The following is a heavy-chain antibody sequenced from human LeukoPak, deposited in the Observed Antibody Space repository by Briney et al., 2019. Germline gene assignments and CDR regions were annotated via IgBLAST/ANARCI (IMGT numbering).Heavy chain of an antibody. CDR3: TTWSSHFDY. D-gene: IGHD6-6*01. Sequence: GGSLRLSCAASGFTFSDAWMTWVRQAPGKGLECVGFIQSKTDGGTTDSATRVKGRFTVSRDDSKNTLYLQMNSLKTEDTAVYYCTTWSSHFDYWGRGTLVTVSS. J-gene: IGHJ4*02. V-gene: IGHV3-15*01. CDR2: IQSKTDGGTT. CDR1: GFTFSDAW.